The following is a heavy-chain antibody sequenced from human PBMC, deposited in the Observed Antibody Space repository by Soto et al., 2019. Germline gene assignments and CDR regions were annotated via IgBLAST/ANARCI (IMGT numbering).Heavy chain of an antibody. CDR2: INAGNGNT. CDR1: GYTFTSYA. V-gene: IGHV1-3*05. CDR3: ARGTVVTHFDY. D-gene: IGHD2-15*01. Sequence: QVQLVQSGAEEKKPGASVKVSCKASGYTFTSYAMHWVRQAPGHRLEWMGWINAGNGNTKYSQKFQGRVTITRDTSASTAYMELSSLISEDTAVYYCARGTVVTHFDYWGQGTLVTVSS. J-gene: IGHJ4*02.